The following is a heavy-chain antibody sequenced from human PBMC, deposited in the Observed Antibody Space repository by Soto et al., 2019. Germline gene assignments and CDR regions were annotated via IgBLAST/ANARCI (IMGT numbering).Heavy chain of an antibody. Sequence: GGSLRLSCAASGFTISSYAMHWVRQAPGKGLEWVAVISYDGSNKYYADSVKGRFTISRDNSKNTLYLQMNSLRAEDTAVYYCARDSPIAARDAFDIWGQGTMVTVS. CDR3: ARDSPIAARDAFDI. CDR1: GFTISSYA. V-gene: IGHV3-30*04. D-gene: IGHD6-6*01. CDR2: ISYDGSNK. J-gene: IGHJ3*02.